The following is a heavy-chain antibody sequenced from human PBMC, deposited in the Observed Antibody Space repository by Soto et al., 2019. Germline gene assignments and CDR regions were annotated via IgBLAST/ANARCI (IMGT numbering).Heavy chain of an antibody. V-gene: IGHV3-21*01. Sequence: VQLVESGGGLVKPGGSLRLSCTASGFTFTNYGMTWVRQAPGKGLEWVSSISRASDYIYYADSVNGRFTISRDNAKNXLYLQMNSLRAEDTAVYFCVPSRITLIRGRIINHPYNWFDAWGQGTLVTVSS. CDR3: VPSRITLIRGRIINHPYNWFDA. D-gene: IGHD3-10*01. J-gene: IGHJ5*02. CDR2: ISRASDYI. CDR1: GFTFTNYG.